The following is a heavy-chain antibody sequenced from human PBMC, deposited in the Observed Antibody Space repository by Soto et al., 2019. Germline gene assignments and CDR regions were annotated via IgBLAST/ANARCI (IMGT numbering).Heavy chain of an antibody. CDR1: GFTFSSYS. CDR3: ARESQPTLRYFDWSPPDY. Sequence: SCAASGFTFSSYSMNWVRQAPGKGLEWVSSISSSSSYIYYADSVKGRFTISRDNAKNSLYLQMNSLRAEDTAVYYCARESQPTLRYFDWSPPDYWGQGTLVTVSS. J-gene: IGHJ4*02. V-gene: IGHV3-21*01. CDR2: ISSSSSYI. D-gene: IGHD3-9*01.